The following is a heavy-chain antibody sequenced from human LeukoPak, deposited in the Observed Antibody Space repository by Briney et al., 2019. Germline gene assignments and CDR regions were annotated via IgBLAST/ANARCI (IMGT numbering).Heavy chain of an antibody. D-gene: IGHD6-6*01. Sequence: PSETLSLTCTVSGVSISSGGYYWSWIRQHPGKGLEWIGYIYYSGSTYYNPSLKSRVTVSVDTSKNQFSLKLSSVTAADTAVYYCAREDKYSSSPHFDYWGQGTLVTVSS. CDR2: IYYSGST. CDR1: GVSISSGGYY. V-gene: IGHV4-31*03. J-gene: IGHJ4*02. CDR3: AREDKYSSSPHFDY.